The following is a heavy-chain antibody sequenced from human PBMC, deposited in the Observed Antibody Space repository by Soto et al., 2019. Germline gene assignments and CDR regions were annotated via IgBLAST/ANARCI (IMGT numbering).Heavy chain of an antibody. Sequence: PSETLSLTCTVSGGSISSYYWSWIRQPPGKGLEWIGYIYYSGSTNYNPSLKSRVTISVDTSKNQFSLKLSSVTAADTAVYHCARSEYYDFWSGYYDYYYYGMDVWGQGTTVTVSS. J-gene: IGHJ6*02. D-gene: IGHD3-3*01. CDR1: GGSISSYY. CDR2: IYYSGST. CDR3: ARSEYYDFWSGYYDYYYYGMDV. V-gene: IGHV4-59*01.